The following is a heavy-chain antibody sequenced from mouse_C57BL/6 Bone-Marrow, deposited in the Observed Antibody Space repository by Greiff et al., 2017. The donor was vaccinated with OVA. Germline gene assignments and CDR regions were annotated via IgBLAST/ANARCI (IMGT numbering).Heavy chain of an antibody. CDR1: GYTFTSYW. CDR2: IDPSDSYT. CDR3: ARSAAAFFDY. D-gene: IGHD6-1*01. J-gene: IGHJ2*01. V-gene: IGHV1-69*01. Sequence: VQLQQPGAELVMPGASVKLSCKASGYTFTSYWMHWVKQRPGPGLEWIGEIDPSDSYTNYNQQFKGKSTLTVDKSSSTAYMQRSSLTSEDSAVYYCARSAAAFFDYWGQGTTLTVSS.